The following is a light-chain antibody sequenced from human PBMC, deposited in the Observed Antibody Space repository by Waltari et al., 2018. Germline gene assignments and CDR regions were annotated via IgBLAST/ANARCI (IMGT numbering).Light chain of an antibody. Sequence: IQLTQSPSSLSASVGDRVTITCRASQGISTFLAWYQQKPGKAPNLLIYAASTLQYGVPSRFSGSGSGTDFTLTISSLQPEDFATYYCQQLNSYPLTFGPGTTVDIK. J-gene: IGKJ3*01. CDR3: QQLNSYPLT. CDR2: AAS. CDR1: QGISTF. V-gene: IGKV1-9*01.